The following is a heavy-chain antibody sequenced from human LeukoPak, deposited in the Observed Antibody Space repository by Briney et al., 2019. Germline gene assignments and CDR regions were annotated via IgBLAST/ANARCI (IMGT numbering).Heavy chain of an antibody. Sequence: GPSVKVSCKASGYTFTGYYMHWVRQAPGQGLEWMGWINPNSGGTNYAQKFQGRVTMTRDTSISTAYMELSRLRSDDTAVYYCARVVIPGDYYYYYYMDVWGKGTTVTVSS. CDR3: ARVVIPGDYYYYYYMDV. CDR2: INPNSGGT. V-gene: IGHV1-2*02. D-gene: IGHD3-22*01. CDR1: GYTFTGYY. J-gene: IGHJ6*03.